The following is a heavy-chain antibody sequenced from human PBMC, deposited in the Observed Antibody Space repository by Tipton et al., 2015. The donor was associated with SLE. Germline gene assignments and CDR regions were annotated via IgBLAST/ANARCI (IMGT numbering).Heavy chain of an antibody. Sequence: LRLSCAVYGGSFSGYYMSWIRQPPGKGLEWIGYIYYSGSTYYNPSLKSRVTISVDTSKNQFSLKLSSVTAADTAVYYCARYPESNYHWFGPWGQGALVTVSS. CDR3: ARYPESNYHWFGP. J-gene: IGHJ5*02. CDR2: IYYSGST. D-gene: IGHD4-11*01. V-gene: IGHV4-34*01. CDR1: GGSFSGYY.